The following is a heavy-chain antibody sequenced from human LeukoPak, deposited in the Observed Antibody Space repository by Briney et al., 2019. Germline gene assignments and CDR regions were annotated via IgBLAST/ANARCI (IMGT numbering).Heavy chain of an antibody. J-gene: IGHJ4*02. D-gene: IGHD3-10*01. CDR3: AKSSQNYFNRWSDY. CDR1: RFTFSSYA. V-gene: IGHV3-23*01. Sequence: GGSLRLSCAASRFTFSSYAMNWVRQAPGKGPEWVSGISGSGGSTYYADSVKGRFTISRDNSKNTLYLQMIGLRAEDTAVYYCAKSSQNYFNRWSDYWGQGTLVTVSS. CDR2: ISGSGGST.